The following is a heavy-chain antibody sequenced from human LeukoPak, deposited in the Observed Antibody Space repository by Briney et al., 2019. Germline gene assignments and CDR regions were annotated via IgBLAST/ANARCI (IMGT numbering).Heavy chain of an antibody. CDR2: ISGSGGST. Sequence: GGSLRLSCAASGFTFSSYAMSWVCQAPGKGLEWVSAISGSGGSTYYADSVKGRFTISRDNSKNTLYLQMNSLRAEDTAVYYCAKLAYCSSTSCYSSGRRGGAFDIWGQGTMVTVSS. V-gene: IGHV3-23*01. J-gene: IGHJ3*02. CDR3: AKLAYCSSTSCYSSGRRGGAFDI. D-gene: IGHD2-2*02. CDR1: GFTFSSYA.